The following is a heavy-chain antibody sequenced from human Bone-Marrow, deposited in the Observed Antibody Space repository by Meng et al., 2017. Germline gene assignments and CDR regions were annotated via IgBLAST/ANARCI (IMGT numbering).Heavy chain of an antibody. CDR1: GFTFSSSG. V-gene: IGHV3-21*01. CDR3: AREPDYYGSGLDY. CDR2: ISSSSSYI. J-gene: IGHJ4*02. D-gene: IGHD3-10*01. Sequence: LSLTCAASGFTFSSSGMNWVRQAPGKGLEWVSSISSSSSYIYYADSVKGRFTISRDNAKNSLYLQMNSLRAEDTAVYYCAREPDYYGSGLDYWGQGTLVTVSS.